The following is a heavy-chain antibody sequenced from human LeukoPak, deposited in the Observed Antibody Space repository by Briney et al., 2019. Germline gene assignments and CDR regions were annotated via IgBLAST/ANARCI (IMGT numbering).Heavy chain of an antibody. D-gene: IGHD2-2*02. J-gene: IGHJ5*02. CDR2: IIPIFGTA. Sequence: SVKVSCKASGGTFSSYAISWVRQAPGQRLEWMGGIIPIFGTAKYAQKFQGRVTITADESTSTAYMELSSLRSEDTAVYYCARGEDCSSTSCYTPPSRNWFDPWGQGTLVTVSS. V-gene: IGHV1-69*13. CDR3: ARGEDCSSTSCYTPPSRNWFDP. CDR1: GGTFSSYA.